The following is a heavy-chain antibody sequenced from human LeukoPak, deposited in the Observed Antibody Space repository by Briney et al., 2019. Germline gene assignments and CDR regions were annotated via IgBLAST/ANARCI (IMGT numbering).Heavy chain of an antibody. CDR1: GFPFSSYA. V-gene: IGHV3-43*02. Sequence: PGGSLRLSCAAFGFPFSSYALSWVRQAPGKGLEWVSLISGDGGSTFYADSVKGRFTISRDNSKNSLYLQMNSLRSDDTALYYCARESESSGWYDYWGQGTLVTVSS. CDR3: ARESESSGWYDY. J-gene: IGHJ4*02. CDR2: ISGDGGST. D-gene: IGHD6-19*01.